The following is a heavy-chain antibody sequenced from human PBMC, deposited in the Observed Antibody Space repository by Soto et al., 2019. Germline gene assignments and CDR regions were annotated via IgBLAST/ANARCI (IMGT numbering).Heavy chain of an antibody. J-gene: IGHJ3*02. CDR1: GYPVTAYY. V-gene: IGHV1-2*02. CDR3: ARGGGVGVAGSAAFDM. CDR2: INPATGAA. Sequence: QLHLVQSGAVVKKPGASVTVSCSASGYPVTAYYMHWVRQAPGRGLEWMGGINPATGAAKYTHTFRGRVTMARATSTSTVFMELSGLTAEDTAFFYCARGGGVGVAGSAAFDMWGQGTLVTVSS. D-gene: IGHD3-3*01.